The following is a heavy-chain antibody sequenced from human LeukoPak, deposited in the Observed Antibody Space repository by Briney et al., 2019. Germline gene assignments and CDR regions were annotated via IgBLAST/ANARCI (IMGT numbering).Heavy chain of an antibody. CDR1: GYTFTGYY. J-gene: IGHJ4*02. CDR2: INPNSGGT. Sequence: ASVKVSCKASGYTFTGYYMHWVRQAPGQGLEWMGWINPNSGGTNYAQEFQGRVTMTRDTSISTAYMELSRLRSDDTAVYYCARDPLPSAYSSSWFSIDYWGQGTLVTVSS. V-gene: IGHV1-2*02. CDR3: ARDPLPSAYSSSWFSIDY. D-gene: IGHD6-13*01.